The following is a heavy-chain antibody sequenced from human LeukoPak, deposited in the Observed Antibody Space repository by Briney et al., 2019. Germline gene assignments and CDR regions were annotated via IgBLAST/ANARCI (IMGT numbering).Heavy chain of an antibody. CDR3: ANIPFIAVAGPPDY. CDR2: IRYDGSNK. Sequence: GGSLRLSCAASGFTFSSYGMHWVRQAPGKGLEWVAFIRYDGSNKYYADSVKGRFTISRDNSKNTLYLQMNSLRAEDTAVYYCANIPFIAVAGPPDYWGQGTLVTVSS. V-gene: IGHV3-30*02. CDR1: GFTFSSYG. J-gene: IGHJ4*02. D-gene: IGHD6-19*01.